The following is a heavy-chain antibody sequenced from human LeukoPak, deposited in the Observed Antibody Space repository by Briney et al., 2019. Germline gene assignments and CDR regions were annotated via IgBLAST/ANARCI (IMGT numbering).Heavy chain of an antibody. CDR2: MNPNSGGT. D-gene: IGHD2/OR15-2a*01. CDR1: GYIFSDYY. V-gene: IGHV1-2*02. CDR3: ARDLGSTVIVGGDAFDL. J-gene: IGHJ3*01. Sequence: GASVKVFCKASGYIFSDYYLHWVRQAPGQGLEWMGWMNPNSGGTNYAQKFQGRITMTGDTSTAYLELSRLRSDDTAVYYCARDLGSTVIVGGDAFDLWGQGTMVTVSS.